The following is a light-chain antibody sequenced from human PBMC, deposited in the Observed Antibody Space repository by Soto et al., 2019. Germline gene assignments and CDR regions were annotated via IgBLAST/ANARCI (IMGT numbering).Light chain of an antibody. CDR2: GAS. Sequence: EIVMTQSPATLSLSPGERATLSCRASQSVSATLAWYQQKPGQAPRLLIYGASTTATGIPARFSGGGSGTDFTLTISSLQYEDFAVYYCQQYNNWPYTFGQGTKLEIK. CDR1: QSVSAT. J-gene: IGKJ2*01. V-gene: IGKV3-15*01. CDR3: QQYNNWPYT.